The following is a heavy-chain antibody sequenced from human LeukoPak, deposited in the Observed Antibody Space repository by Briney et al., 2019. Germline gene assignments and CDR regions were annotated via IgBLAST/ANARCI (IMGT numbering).Heavy chain of an antibody. CDR2: IKSKTDGGTT. J-gene: IGHJ6*02. Sequence: PGGSLRLSCAASGFTFSNAWMSWVRQAPGKGLEWVGRIKSKTDGGTTDYTAPVKGRFTISRDDSKNTLYLQMNSLKSEGTAVYYCTTGPFDYYGSASYLANGMDVWGQGTTVTVSS. V-gene: IGHV3-15*01. CDR3: TTGPFDYYGSASYLANGMDV. D-gene: IGHD3-10*01. CDR1: GFTFSNAW.